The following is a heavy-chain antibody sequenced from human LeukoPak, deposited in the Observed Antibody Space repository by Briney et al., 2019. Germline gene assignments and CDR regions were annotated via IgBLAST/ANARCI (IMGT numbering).Heavy chain of an antibody. J-gene: IGHJ4*02. D-gene: IGHD3-10*01. CDR1: GGSISSYY. CDR2: ISYSGST. V-gene: IGHV4-59*12. CDR3: ARSSTYGSGSRRYYFDY. Sequence: SETLSLTCTVSGGSISSYYWNWIRQPPGKGLEWIGSISYSGSTNYNPSLESRVTISVDTSKNQFSLKLSSVTAADTAVYYCARSSTYGSGSRRYYFDYWGQGTLVTVSS.